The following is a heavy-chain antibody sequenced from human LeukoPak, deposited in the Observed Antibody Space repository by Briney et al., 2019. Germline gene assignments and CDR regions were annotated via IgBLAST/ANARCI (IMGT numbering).Heavy chain of an antibody. J-gene: IGHJ4*02. CDR2: IKQDGSEK. Sequence: RGSLRLSCAASGFTFSSYWMSWVRQAPGKGLEWVANIKQDGSEKYYVDSVKGRFTISRDNANNSLYLQMNSLRAEDTAVYYCARGLTYYYGSGVDYWGQGTLVTVSS. CDR3: ARGLTYYYGSGVDY. D-gene: IGHD3-10*01. CDR1: GFTFSSYW. V-gene: IGHV3-7*01.